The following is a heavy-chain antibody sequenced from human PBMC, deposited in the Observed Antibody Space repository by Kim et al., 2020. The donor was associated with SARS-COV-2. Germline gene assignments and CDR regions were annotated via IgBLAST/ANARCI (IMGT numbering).Heavy chain of an antibody. CDR2: MNPNSGNT. Sequence: ASVKVSCKASGYTFTSYDINWVRQATGQGLEWMGWMNPNSGNTGYAQKFQGRVTMTRNTSISTAYMELSSLRSEDTAVYYCAINAGNSGYDWGMLGYWGQGTLVTVSS. D-gene: IGHD5-12*01. CDR1: GYTFTSYD. J-gene: IGHJ4*02. V-gene: IGHV1-8*01. CDR3: AINAGNSGYDWGMLGY.